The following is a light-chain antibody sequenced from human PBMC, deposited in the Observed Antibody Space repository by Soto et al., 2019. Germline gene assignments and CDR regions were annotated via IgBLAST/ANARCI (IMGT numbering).Light chain of an antibody. CDR3: EPRYSTLWR. J-gene: IGKJ1*01. CDR1: QSISSY. V-gene: IGKV1-39*01. CDR2: AAS. Sequence: DCEMAQAPSARSPSVGNTSSRASVASQSISSYLNWYQQKPGKAPKLLIYAASSLQSGVPSRFSGSGSATDFALPLSRLHDEACALYYCEPRYSTLWRLGQGTKVDIK.